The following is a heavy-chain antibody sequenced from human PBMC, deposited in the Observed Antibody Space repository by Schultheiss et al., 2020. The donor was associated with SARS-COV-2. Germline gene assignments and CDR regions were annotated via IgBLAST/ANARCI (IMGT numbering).Heavy chain of an antibody. Sequence: GESLKISCKASGYTFTGYYMHWVRQAPGQGLEWMGRINPNNGGTNYAQRFQGRVTMTTDTSISTVYMELTRLTSDDTALYYCARGGGHDYGDYWYFDLWGRGALVTVSS. CDR3: ARGGGHDYGDYWYFDL. CDR1: GYTFTGYY. D-gene: IGHD4-17*01. J-gene: IGHJ2*01. V-gene: IGHV1-2*06. CDR2: INPNNGGT.